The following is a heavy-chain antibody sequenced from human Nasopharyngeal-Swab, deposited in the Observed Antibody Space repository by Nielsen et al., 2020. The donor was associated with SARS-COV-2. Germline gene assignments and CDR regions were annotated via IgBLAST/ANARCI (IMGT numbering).Heavy chain of an antibody. V-gene: IGHV3-30-3*01. D-gene: IGHD3-10*01. CDR3: APSWDYGSGMEFDY. J-gene: IGHJ4*02. Sequence: GGSLRLSCAASGFTFSSYAMHWVRQAPGKGLEWVAVISYDGSNKYYADSVKGRFTISRDNSKNTLYLQMNSLRAEDTAVYYCAPSWDYGSGMEFDYWGQGTLVTVSS. CDR2: ISYDGSNK. CDR1: GFTFSSYA.